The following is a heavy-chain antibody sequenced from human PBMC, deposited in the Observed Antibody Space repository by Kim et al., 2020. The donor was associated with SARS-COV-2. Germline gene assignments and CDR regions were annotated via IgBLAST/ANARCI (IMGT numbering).Heavy chain of an antibody. D-gene: IGHD3-22*01. V-gene: IGHV5-10-1*01. J-gene: IGHJ4*02. CDR3: ARRSGDTSGYYRH. Sequence: YNPSFQGHVTISTYKSIDTAYLQWSSLKASDTAMYYCARRSGDTSGYYRHWGQGTLVTVSS.